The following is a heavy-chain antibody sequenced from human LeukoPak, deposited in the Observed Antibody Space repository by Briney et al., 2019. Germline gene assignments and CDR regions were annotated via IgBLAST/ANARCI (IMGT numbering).Heavy chain of an antibody. CDR3: ARDGWPGSSYYRPFDY. D-gene: IGHD3-10*01. J-gene: IGHJ4*02. CDR1: GFSFSSYS. V-gene: IGHV3-21*01. Sequence: GGSLRLSCAASGFSFSSYSIYWIRQTPGKGLEWVSSISSGSNYIYYADSVKGRFIISRDNAENSLHLQMNSLRAEDTAVYYCARDGWPGSSYYRPFDYWGQGTLVTVSS. CDR2: ISSGSNYI.